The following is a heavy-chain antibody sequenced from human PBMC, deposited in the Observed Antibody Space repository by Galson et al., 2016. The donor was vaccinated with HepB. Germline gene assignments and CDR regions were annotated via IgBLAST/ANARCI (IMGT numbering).Heavy chain of an antibody. D-gene: IGHD2-2*01. Sequence: SVKVSCKASGGTFSSYAISWVRQAPGQGLEWMGGIIPIFGTANYAQKFQGRVTITADESTSTAYMELSSLRSEDTAVYYCARGDPRIVVVPAAMLYYYYGMDVWGQGTTVTVSS. CDR1: GGTFSSYA. V-gene: IGHV1-69*13. CDR3: ARGDPRIVVVPAAMLYYYYGMDV. J-gene: IGHJ6*02. CDR2: IIPIFGTA.